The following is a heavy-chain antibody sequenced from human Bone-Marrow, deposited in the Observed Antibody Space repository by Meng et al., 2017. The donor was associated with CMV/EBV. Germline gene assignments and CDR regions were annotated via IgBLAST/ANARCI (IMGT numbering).Heavy chain of an antibody. CDR3: ARDRPHYYDDSVRGFDI. Sequence: ASVKVSCKVSGYTLTELSMHWVRQAPGKGLEWMRWINPNSGGTNYAQKFQGRVTMTKDTYITTAYMELSSLRSDDTAVYYCARDRPHYYDDSVRGFDIWGQGTMVTVSS. CDR2: INPNSGGT. CDR1: GYTLTELS. V-gene: IGHV1-2*02. J-gene: IGHJ3*02. D-gene: IGHD3-22*01.